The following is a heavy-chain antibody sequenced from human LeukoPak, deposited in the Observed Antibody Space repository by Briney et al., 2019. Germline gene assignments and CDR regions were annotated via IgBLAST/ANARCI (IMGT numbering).Heavy chain of an antibody. CDR3: ARGRYSSGRYFDY. Sequence: GGSLRLSCAASGFTFSTYNMNWVRQAPGKGLEWVSSISSSSRYIYYADSVKGRFTISRDNAKNSLYLQMNSLRAEDTAIYYCARGRYSSGRYFDYWGQGTLVTVSS. D-gene: IGHD6-19*01. CDR1: GFTFSTYN. CDR2: ISSSSRYI. J-gene: IGHJ4*02. V-gene: IGHV3-21*01.